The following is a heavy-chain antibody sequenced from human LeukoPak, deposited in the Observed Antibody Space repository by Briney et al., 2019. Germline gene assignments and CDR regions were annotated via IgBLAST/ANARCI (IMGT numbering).Heavy chain of an antibody. J-gene: IGHJ4*02. CDR3: ARALGSNYYGSGSYNHPDY. CDR2: ISAYNGNT. Sequence: ASVKVSCKASGYTFTSYDINWVRQATRQGLEWMGWISAYNGNTNYAQKLQGRVTMTTDTSTSTAYMELRSLRSDDTAVYYCARALGSNYYGSGSYNHPDYWGQGTLVTVSS. D-gene: IGHD3-10*01. V-gene: IGHV1-18*01. CDR1: GYTFTSYD.